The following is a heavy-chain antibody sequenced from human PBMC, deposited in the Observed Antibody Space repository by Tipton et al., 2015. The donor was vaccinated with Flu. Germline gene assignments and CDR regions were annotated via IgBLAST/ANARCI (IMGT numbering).Heavy chain of an antibody. Sequence: TLSLTCTVSGGSISSGGYYWSWIRQPPGKGLEWIGYIYYSGSTNYNPSLKSRVTISVDTSKNQFSLKLSSVTAADTAVYYCARQTYDFWSGYPYDYYGMDVWGQGTTVTVSS. J-gene: IGHJ6*02. CDR2: IYYSGST. D-gene: IGHD3-3*01. CDR3: ARQTYDFWSGYPYDYYGMDV. V-gene: IGHV4-61*08. CDR1: GGSISSGGYY.